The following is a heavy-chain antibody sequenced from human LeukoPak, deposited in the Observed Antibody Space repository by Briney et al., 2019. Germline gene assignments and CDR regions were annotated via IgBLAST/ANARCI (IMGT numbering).Heavy chain of an antibody. V-gene: IGHV3-23*01. CDR2: ISGGGDIT. CDR3: VREDTPATANY. Sequence: GGSLRLSCAASGFNFANHAMSWVRQTAGKGLDWVSAISGGGDITYYADSVKGRFTISRDNSKDTLFLQMHSLRPGDTAVYYCVREDTPATANYWGQGTLVTISS. D-gene: IGHD2-21*02. J-gene: IGHJ4*02. CDR1: GFNFANHA.